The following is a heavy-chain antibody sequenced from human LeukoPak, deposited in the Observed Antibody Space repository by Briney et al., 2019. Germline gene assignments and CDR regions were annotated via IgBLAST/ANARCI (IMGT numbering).Heavy chain of an antibody. V-gene: IGHV3-21*01. CDR3: AKDQLQYSSGWYYFDY. D-gene: IGHD6-19*01. Sequence: GGSLRLSCAASGFTFSSYSMNWVRQAPGKGLEWVSSISSSSSYIYYADSVKGRFTISRDNSKNTLYLQMNSLRAEDTAVYYCAKDQLQYSSGWYYFDYWGQGTLVTVSS. J-gene: IGHJ4*02. CDR2: ISSSSSYI. CDR1: GFTFSSYS.